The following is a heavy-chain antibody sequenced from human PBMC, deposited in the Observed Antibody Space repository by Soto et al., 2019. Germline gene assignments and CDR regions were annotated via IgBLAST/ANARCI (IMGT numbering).Heavy chain of an antibody. D-gene: IGHD2-15*01. CDR1: GYTFTSYG. CDR3: AREWHCSGGSCYSLSYYYYYMDV. V-gene: IGHV1-8*01. CDR2: MNPNSGNT. Sequence: GASVKVSCKASGYTFTSYGINWVRQATGQGLEWMGWMNPNSGNTGYAQKFQGRVTMTRNTSISTAYMELSSLRSEDTAVYYCAREWHCSGGSCYSLSYYYYYMDVWGKGTTVTVSS. J-gene: IGHJ6*03.